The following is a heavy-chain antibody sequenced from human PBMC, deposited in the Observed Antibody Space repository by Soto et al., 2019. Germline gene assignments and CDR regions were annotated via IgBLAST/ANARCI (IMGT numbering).Heavy chain of an antibody. CDR1: GGSISNYY. CDR2: IYYSGIT. D-gene: IGHD2-21*02. J-gene: IGHJ4*02. CDR3: ARGVPVCGGDCYGD. V-gene: IGHV4-59*01. Sequence: QVQLQESGPGLVKPSETLSLTCTVSGGSISNYYWSWIRQPPGKGLEWIGYIYYSGITNYNPSLKSRVTISVDPSKNQFSLKVSSVSATDPAVYYCARGVPVCGGDCYGDWGQGTLVTVSS.